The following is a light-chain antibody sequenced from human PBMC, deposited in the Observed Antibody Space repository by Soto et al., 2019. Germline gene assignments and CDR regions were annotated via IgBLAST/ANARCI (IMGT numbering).Light chain of an antibody. CDR3: QQRSNWRT. J-gene: IGKJ1*01. Sequence: EIVLTQSPATLSLSPGERATLSCRASQSVSSYLAWYQQKPGQAPRLLIYDASNRATGIPARFSGSGSGTDFTLTISSLEPEDFGVYYCQQRSNWRTFGQGTKVDIK. V-gene: IGKV3-11*01. CDR1: QSVSSY. CDR2: DAS.